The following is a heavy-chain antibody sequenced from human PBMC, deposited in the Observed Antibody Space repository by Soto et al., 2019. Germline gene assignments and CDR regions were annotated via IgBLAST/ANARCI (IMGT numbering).Heavy chain of an antibody. CDR1: GYTFTSYD. J-gene: IGHJ6*03. CDR3: ASRTAYDILTGYFRPPYYMDV. D-gene: IGHD3-9*01. CDR2: MNPNSGNT. Sequence: GASVKVSCKASGYTFTSYDINWVRQATGQGLEWMGWMNPNSGNTDYAQKFQGRVTMTTNNSTSTAYMELSSLRSEDTAVYYCASRTAYDILTGYFRPPYYMDVWGKGTTVTVSS. V-gene: IGHV1-8*01.